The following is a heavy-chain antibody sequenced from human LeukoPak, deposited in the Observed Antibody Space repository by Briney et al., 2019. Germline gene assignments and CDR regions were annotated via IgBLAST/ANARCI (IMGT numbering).Heavy chain of an antibody. J-gene: IGHJ5*02. CDR1: GGSISSSSYY. V-gene: IGHV4-39*01. CDR3: AIHIVVVPAAKKKNWFDP. D-gene: IGHD2-2*01. CDR2: IYYSGST. Sequence: SETLSLTCTVSGGSISSSSYYWGWIRQPPGRGLEWIGSIYYSGSTYYNPSLKSRVTISVDTSKNQFSLKLSSVTAADTAVYYCAIHIVVVPAAKKKNWFDPWGQGTLVTVSS.